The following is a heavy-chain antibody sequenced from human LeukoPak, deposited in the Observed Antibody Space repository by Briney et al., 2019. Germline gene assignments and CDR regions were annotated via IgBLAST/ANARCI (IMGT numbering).Heavy chain of an antibody. CDR1: GFTFSSYW. V-gene: IGHV3-7*01. J-gene: IGHJ6*03. CDR2: IKQDGSEK. CDR3: VRDTYMDV. Sequence: GGSLRLSCAVSGFTFSSYWMSWVRQAPGKGLEWVANIKQDGSEKEYVDSGKGRFTISRDNAKNSLNLQMNSLRAEDTAVYYCVRDTYMDVWGKGTTVTVSS.